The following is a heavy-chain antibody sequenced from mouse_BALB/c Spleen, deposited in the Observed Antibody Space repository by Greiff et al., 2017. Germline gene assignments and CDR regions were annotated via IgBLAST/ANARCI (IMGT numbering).Heavy chain of an antibody. Sequence: VQLQQSGGGLVQPGGSRKLSCAASGFTFSSFGMHWVRQAPEKGLEWVAYISSGSSTIYYADTVKGRFTISRDNPKNTLFLQMTSLRSEDTAMYYCARFYDYDDAMDYWGQGTSVTVSS. D-gene: IGHD2-4*01. V-gene: IGHV5-17*02. CDR2: ISSGSSTI. CDR3: ARFYDYDDAMDY. CDR1: GFTFSSFG. J-gene: IGHJ4*01.